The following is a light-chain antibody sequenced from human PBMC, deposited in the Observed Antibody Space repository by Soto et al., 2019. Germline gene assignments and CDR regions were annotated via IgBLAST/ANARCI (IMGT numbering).Light chain of an antibody. V-gene: IGLV2-14*01. CDR2: EVS. Sequence: LTQAPSVSVAPGQTARIGCGGDNIGSKSVHWYQQHPDKAPKLMIYEVSNRPSGVSNRFSGSKSGNTASLTISGLQAEDEADYYCSSYTSSSTWVFGGGTKLTVL. CDR1: NIGSKS. J-gene: IGLJ3*02. CDR3: SSYTSSSTWV.